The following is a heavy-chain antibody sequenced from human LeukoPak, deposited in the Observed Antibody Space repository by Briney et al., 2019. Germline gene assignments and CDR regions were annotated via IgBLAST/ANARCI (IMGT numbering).Heavy chain of an antibody. CDR3: AREMLAGSGSYYAERWFDP. Sequence: GGSLRLSCAASGFTFSSYSMNWVRQAPGKGLEGVSSISSSSSYIYYADSVKGRFTISRDNAKNSLYLQMNSLRAEDTAVYYCAREMLAGSGSYYAERWFDPWGQGTLVTVSS. V-gene: IGHV3-21*01. CDR1: GFTFSSYS. D-gene: IGHD3-10*01. CDR2: ISSSSSYI. J-gene: IGHJ5*02.